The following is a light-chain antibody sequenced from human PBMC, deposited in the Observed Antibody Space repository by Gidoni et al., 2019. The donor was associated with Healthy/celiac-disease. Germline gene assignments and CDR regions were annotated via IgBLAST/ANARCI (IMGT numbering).Light chain of an antibody. CDR3: CSYAGSLVV. CDR1: SSDVGGYNY. J-gene: IGLJ2*01. Sequence: QSALTQPRSVSGSPGKSVTISCTGTSSDVGGYNYVSWYQQHPGKAPKLMIYDVSKRPSGVPDRFSGSKSGNTASLTISGLHAEDEADYYCCSYAGSLVVFGGGTKLTVL. V-gene: IGLV2-11*01. CDR2: DVS.